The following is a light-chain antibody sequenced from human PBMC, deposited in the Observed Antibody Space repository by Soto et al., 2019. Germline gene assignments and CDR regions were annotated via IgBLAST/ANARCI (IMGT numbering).Light chain of an antibody. CDR3: QQYGSSPPRT. J-gene: IGKJ1*01. CDR2: GAS. CDR1: QSVSSSY. Sequence: EIVLTQSPGTLSLSPGERATLSCRASQSVSSSYLAWYQQKPGQAPRLLIYGASSRATGIPDRFSGSGSGKDFTPTISRLEPEDFAVYYCQQYGSSPPRTFGQGTKVDIK. V-gene: IGKV3-20*01.